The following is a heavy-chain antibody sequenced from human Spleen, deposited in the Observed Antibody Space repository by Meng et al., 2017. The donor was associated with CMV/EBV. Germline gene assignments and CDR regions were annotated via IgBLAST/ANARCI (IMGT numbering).Heavy chain of an antibody. Sequence: GESLKISCAASGFTFSSYWMHWVRQAPGKGLVWVSRINSDGSSTSYADSVKGRFTISRDNAKNTLYLQMNSLRAEDTALYYCARDDGDETGFDSWGQGTLVTVSS. CDR1: GFTFSSYW. CDR2: INSDGSST. J-gene: IGHJ4*02. V-gene: IGHV3-74*01. CDR3: ARDDGDETGFDS.